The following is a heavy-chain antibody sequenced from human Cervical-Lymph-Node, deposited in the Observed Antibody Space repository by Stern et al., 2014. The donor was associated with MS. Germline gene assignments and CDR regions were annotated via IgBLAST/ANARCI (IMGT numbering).Heavy chain of an antibody. CDR3: ARDLHGSSGWNRYFDL. J-gene: IGHJ2*01. V-gene: IGHV4-59*01. CDR2: IYYTGST. Sequence: VQLVESGPGLVKPSETLSLTCTVSGGSISRYYWSWIRQPPGKGLEWIGYIYYTGSTNYNPSLKSRVIISIDRSKNQFSLKLSSVTAADTAVYYCARDLHGSSGWNRYFDLWGRGTLVTVSS. D-gene: IGHD6-19*01. CDR1: GGSISRYY.